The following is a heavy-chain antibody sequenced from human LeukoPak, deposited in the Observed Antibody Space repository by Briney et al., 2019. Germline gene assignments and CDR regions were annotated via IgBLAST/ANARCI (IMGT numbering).Heavy chain of an antibody. CDR1: GGSISSGSYY. D-gene: IGHD3-10*01. V-gene: IGHV4-61*02. Sequence: SQTLSLTCTVSGGSISSGSYYWSWIRQPAGKGLEWIGRIYTSGSTNYNPSLKSRVTISVDTSKNQFSLKLSSVTAADTAVYYCARGVLLWFGEVGGEVDYWGQGTPVTISS. CDR2: IYTSGST. J-gene: IGHJ4*02. CDR3: ARGVLLWFGEVGGEVDY.